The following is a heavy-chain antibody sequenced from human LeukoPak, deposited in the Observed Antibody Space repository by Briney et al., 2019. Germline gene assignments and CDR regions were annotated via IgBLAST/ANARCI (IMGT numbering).Heavy chain of an antibody. CDR1: GYTLTELS. J-gene: IGHJ4*02. CDR2: LDPEDGET. Sequence: ASVKVSCKVSGYTLTELSMHWVRQAPGKGLEWMGGLDPEDGETIYAQKFQGRVTMTEDTSTDTAYMELSSLRSEDTAVYYCATEIAVAGTNYFDYWGQGTLVTVSS. V-gene: IGHV1-24*01. CDR3: ATEIAVAGTNYFDY. D-gene: IGHD6-19*01.